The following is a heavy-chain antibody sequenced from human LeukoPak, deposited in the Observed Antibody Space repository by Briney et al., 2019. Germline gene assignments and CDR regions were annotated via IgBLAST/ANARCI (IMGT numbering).Heavy chain of an antibody. CDR3: ATLTSALAIDY. CDR1: GILINSNG. CDR2: VSTSGGTT. J-gene: IGHJ4*02. V-gene: IGHV3-23*01. Sequence: GGSLRLSCAVSGILINSNGMSWVRQAPGKGLEWVSGVSTSGGTTYNADSVKGRFTISRDTSKNTLFLQMNSLRAEDTALYYCATLTSALAIDYWGQGTLVTVSS.